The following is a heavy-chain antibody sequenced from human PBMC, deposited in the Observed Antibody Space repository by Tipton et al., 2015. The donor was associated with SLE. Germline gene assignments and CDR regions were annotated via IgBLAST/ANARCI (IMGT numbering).Heavy chain of an antibody. Sequence: TLSLTCAVSGGSISSNNWWSWVRQLPGKGLEWIGEINHSGSTNYNPSLKSRVTISVDTSKNQFSLKLSSVTAADTAVYYCARPGVAYGGYGAWADWGQGTMLTVSS. CDR2: INHSGST. V-gene: IGHV4-4*02. CDR3: ARPGVAYGGYGAWAD. J-gene: IGHJ3*01. D-gene: IGHD5-12*01. CDR1: GGSISSNNW.